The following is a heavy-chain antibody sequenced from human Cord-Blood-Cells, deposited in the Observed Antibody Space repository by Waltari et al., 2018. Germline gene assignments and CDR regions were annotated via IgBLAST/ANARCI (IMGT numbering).Heavy chain of an antibody. J-gene: IGHJ6*02. CDR2: INHSGST. D-gene: IGHD2-2*01. CDR1: GGSFSGYY. CDR3: ARGGGYCSSTSCFVKSYYYYGMDV. Sequence: QVQLQQWGAGLLKPSETLSLTCAVYGGSFSGYYWSWIRQPPGKGLEWIGEINHSGSTNSNPSLKSRVTISVDTSKNQFSLKLGSVTAADTAVYYCARGGGYCSSTSCFVKSYYYYGMDVWGQGTTVTVSS. V-gene: IGHV4-34*01.